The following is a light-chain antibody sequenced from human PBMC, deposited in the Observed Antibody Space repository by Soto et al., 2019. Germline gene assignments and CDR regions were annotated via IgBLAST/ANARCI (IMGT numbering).Light chain of an antibody. J-gene: IGKJ1*01. CDR1: QSDLYSSNNKNY. Sequence: DIVMTQSPDSLAVSLGERATINCKSSQSDLYSSNNKNYLAWYQQKPGQSPKLLISWASTRDSGVPDRFSGSGSETDFTLTISSLQAEDVAVYYCQQYYTTPWTFGQGTKVEIK. CDR3: QQYYTTPWT. V-gene: IGKV4-1*01. CDR2: WAS.